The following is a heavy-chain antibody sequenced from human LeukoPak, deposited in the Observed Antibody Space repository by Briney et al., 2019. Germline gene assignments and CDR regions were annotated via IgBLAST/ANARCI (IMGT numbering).Heavy chain of an antibody. CDR3: ARSTGDYYYDSSGYAFDI. V-gene: IGHV1-18*01. Sequence: ASVKVSCKASGYTFTSYGISWVRQAPGQGLEWMGWISAYNGNTNYAQKLQGRVTMTTDTSTSTAYMELRSLRSDDTAVYYCARSTGDYYYDSSGYAFDIWGQGTMVTVSS. CDR2: ISAYNGNT. CDR1: GYTFTSYG. J-gene: IGHJ3*02. D-gene: IGHD3-22*01.